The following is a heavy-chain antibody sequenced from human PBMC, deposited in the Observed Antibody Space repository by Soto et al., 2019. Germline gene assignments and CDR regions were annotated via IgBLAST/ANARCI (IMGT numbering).Heavy chain of an antibody. J-gene: IGHJ4*02. CDR2: IWYDGSNK. CDR1: GFSFSSYG. D-gene: IGHD6-13*01. CDR3: ARESLAAAGTDIDY. V-gene: IGHV3-33*01. Sequence: GGSLRLSCAASGFSFSSYGMHWVRQAPGKGLEWVAVIWYDGSNKYYADSVRGRFTISTDNAMYTLYLPMNSLGAEDTAVYYCARESLAAAGTDIDYWGQGTLVTVSS.